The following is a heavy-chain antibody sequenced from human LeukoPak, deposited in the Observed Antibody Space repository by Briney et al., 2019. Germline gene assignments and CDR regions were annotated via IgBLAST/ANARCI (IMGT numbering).Heavy chain of an antibody. J-gene: IGHJ4*02. CDR2: IYGGGGT. V-gene: IGHV3-53*01. Sequence: GGSLRLSCAASGFTVSNNYVTWVRQAPGKGLEWVSLIYGGGGTYYADSAKGRFTISRDDSKNTLYLQMNSLRAEDTAVYYCARYYSSGWFDYWGQGTLVTVSS. CDR1: GFTVSNNY. CDR3: ARYYSSGWFDY. D-gene: IGHD6-19*01.